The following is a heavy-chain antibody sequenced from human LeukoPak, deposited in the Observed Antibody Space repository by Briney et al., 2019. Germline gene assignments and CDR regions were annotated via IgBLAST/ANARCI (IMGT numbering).Heavy chain of an antibody. J-gene: IGHJ4*02. Sequence: PGGSLRLSCAASGFTFSDYYMSWIRQAPGKGLEWVSYISSSGSTIYYADSVKGRFTISRDNAKNSLYLQMNSLRAEDTAVYYCASAKYSSSSEYFDYWGQGTLVTVSS. D-gene: IGHD6-13*01. V-gene: IGHV3-11*01. CDR3: ASAKYSSSSEYFDY. CDR2: ISSSGSTI. CDR1: GFTFSDYY.